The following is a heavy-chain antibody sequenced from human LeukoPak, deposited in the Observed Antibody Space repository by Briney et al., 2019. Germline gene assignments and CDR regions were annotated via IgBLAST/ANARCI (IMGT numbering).Heavy chain of an antibody. CDR2: IWEDGNNK. CDR3: ARERGGPDWYFDL. CDR1: GFTFSNYD. D-gene: IGHD3-10*01. J-gene: IGHJ2*01. Sequence: PGGSLRLSCAASGFTFSNYDMDWVRQAPGKGLEWVAVIWEDGNNKYYGDSVRGRFTISRDNSKNTLYLEMNGLRAEDTAVYYCARERGGPDWYFDLWGRGTLVTVSS. V-gene: IGHV3-33*01.